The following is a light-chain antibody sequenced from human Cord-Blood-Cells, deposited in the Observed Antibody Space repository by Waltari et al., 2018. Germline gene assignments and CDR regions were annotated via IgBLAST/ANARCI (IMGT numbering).Light chain of an antibody. CDR1: QSISSY. J-gene: IGKJ1*01. V-gene: IGKV1-39*01. CDR2: AAS. CDR3: QQSYSTPTWT. Sequence: DIQMTQSPSSLSAYVGDRVTLTCRASQSISSYLNWYQQKTGKAPKLLIYAASSLQSWVPSRFSGSGSGTDFTLTISILQPEDFATYYCQQSYSTPTWTFGQGTKVEIK.